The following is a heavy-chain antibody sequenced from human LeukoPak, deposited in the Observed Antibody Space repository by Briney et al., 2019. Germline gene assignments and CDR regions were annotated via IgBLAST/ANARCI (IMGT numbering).Heavy chain of an antibody. J-gene: IGHJ5*01. D-gene: IGHD3-16*02. CDR1: GDSIGSYY. CDR2: IYYGGST. V-gene: IGHV4-59*01. CDR3: ARGRARDGSYPWFDS. Sequence: SETLSLTCSVSGDSIGSYYWTWIRQSPGKGLEWNGYIYYGGSTNCSPCLKSRVSISVDTSNNQFSLQLRSVSAADTAIYYCARGRARDGSYPWFDSWGQGTLVTVSS.